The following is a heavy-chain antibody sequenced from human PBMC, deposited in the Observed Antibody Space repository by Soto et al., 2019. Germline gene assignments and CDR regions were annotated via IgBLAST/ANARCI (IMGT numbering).Heavy chain of an antibody. J-gene: IGHJ6*02. CDR3: ARDPGRYFDRLLPQYYYYYGMDV. CDR2: IIPIFGTA. CDR1: GGTFSSYA. D-gene: IGHD3-9*01. Sequence: GASVKVSCKASGGTFSSYAISWVRQAPGQGLEWMGGIIPIFGTANYAQKFQGRVTTTADESTSTAYMELSSLRSEDTAVYYCARDPGRYFDRLLPQYYYYYGMDVWGQGTTVTVSS. V-gene: IGHV1-69*13.